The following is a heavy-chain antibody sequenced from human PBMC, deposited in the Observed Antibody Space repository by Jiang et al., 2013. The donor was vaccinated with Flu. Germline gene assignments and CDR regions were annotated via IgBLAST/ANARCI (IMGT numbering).Heavy chain of an antibody. CDR1: GGSISTYY. CDR2: IYYTGST. CDR3: ARYSSGWSYYFDY. J-gene: IGHJ4*02. V-gene: IGHV4-59*01. Sequence: GPGLVKPSETLSLTCTVSGGSISTYYWGWIRQPPGKGLEWIGYIYYTGSTNYSPSLKSRVTISLDTSKNQFSLKLSSVTAADTAVYYCARYSSGWSYYFDYWGRGNPSVTVSS. D-gene: IGHD6-19*01.